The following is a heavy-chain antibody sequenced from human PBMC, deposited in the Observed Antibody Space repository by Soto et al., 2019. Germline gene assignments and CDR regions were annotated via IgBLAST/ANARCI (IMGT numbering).Heavy chain of an antibody. Sequence: SETLSLTCAVYGGSFSGYYWSWIRQPPGKGLEWIGEINHSGSTNYNPSLKSRVTISVDTSKNQFSLRLSSVTAADTAVYYCARPIRKSRDGYNYAFDIWGQGTMVTVSS. CDR2: INHSGST. J-gene: IGHJ3*02. D-gene: IGHD5-12*01. V-gene: IGHV4-34*01. CDR3: ARPIRKSRDGYNYAFDI. CDR1: GGSFSGYY.